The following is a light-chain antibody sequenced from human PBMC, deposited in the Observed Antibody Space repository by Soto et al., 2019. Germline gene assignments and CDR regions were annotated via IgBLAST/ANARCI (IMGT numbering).Light chain of an antibody. CDR2: GAS. Sequence: DIQMTQSPSSLSASVGDRVTITCRASQSINRYLNWYQQKPGTAPKLLISGASSLQSGVPSRFSGSGSGTDFTLTISSLQPEDFATYYCQQGSSTLTFGGGTKVEIK. CDR1: QSINRY. CDR3: QQGSSTLT. V-gene: IGKV1-39*01. J-gene: IGKJ4*01.